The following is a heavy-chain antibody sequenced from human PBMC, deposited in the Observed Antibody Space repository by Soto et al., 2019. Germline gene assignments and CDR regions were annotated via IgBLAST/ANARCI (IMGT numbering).Heavy chain of an antibody. CDR2: IWYDGSNK. D-gene: IGHD3-10*01. J-gene: IGHJ4*02. CDR1: GFTFSSYG. V-gene: IGHV3-33*01. CDR3: ARGHLEYGSGSLPGY. Sequence: QVQLVESGGGVVQPGRSLRLSCAASGFTFSSYGMHWVRQAPGKGLEWVAVIWYDGSNKYYADSVKGRFTISRDNSKNPLYLQMNSLRAEDTAVYYCARGHLEYGSGSLPGYWGQGTLVTVSS.